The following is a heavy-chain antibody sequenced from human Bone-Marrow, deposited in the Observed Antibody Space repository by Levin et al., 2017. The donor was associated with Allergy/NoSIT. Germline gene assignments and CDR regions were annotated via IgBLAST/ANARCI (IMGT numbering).Heavy chain of an antibody. Sequence: GESLKISCAASGFTFSNAWMTWVRQAPGKGLEWVGRIKRKTDGGTADYAAPVKGRFSISRDDSENTLYLRMNSLRTEGTAVYFCVHSLQDSSGWYGAFDYWGQGTLVTVSS. D-gene: IGHD6-19*01. CDR3: VHSLQDSSGWYGAFDY. J-gene: IGHJ4*02. CDR1: GFTFSNAW. V-gene: IGHV3-15*01. CDR2: IKRKTDGGTA.